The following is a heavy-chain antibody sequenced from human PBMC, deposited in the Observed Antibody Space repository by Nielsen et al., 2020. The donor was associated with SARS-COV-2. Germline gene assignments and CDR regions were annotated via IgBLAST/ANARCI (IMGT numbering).Heavy chain of an antibody. CDR2: IYYSGST. D-gene: IGHD2-2*01. V-gene: IGHV4-61*01. Sequence: SETLSLTCTVSGGSFSSGSYYWSWIRQPPGKGLEWIGYIYYSGSTNYNPSLKSRVTISVDTSKNQFSLKLSSVTAADTAVYYCASRPLLGYCSSTSCYDYWYFDLWGRGTLVTVSS. CDR3: ASRPLLGYCSSTSCYDYWYFDL. J-gene: IGHJ2*01. CDR1: GGSFSSGSYY.